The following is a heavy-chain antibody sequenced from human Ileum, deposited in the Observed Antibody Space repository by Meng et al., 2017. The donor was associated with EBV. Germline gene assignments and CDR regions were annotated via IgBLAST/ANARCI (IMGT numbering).Heavy chain of an antibody. CDR1: GYTFTRYP. V-gene: IGHV1-3*04. CDR2: INTDNGET. D-gene: IGHD3/OR15-3a*01. Sequence: QGQRVQPGAEVTKPGAQVKRSCKASGYTFTRYPIHWVHQAPGQRPEWMGWINTDNGETEFSQKFQGRVTITRDTSATTAYMELISLRSEDTAVYYCASRPGFNIGPFDFWGQGTLVTVSS. CDR3: ASRPGFNIGPFDF. J-gene: IGHJ4*02.